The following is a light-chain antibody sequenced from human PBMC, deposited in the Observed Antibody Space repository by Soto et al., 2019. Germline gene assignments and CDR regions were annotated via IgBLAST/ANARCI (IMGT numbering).Light chain of an antibody. V-gene: IGKV3-20*01. CDR1: QSVSSSY. Sequence: EIVLTQSPGTLSLSPGESATLXXGASQSVSSSYLVWSQQKPGQAPRXXIFGASTRAAGFPDRFSGSGSGTDFTLTISRLEPEDFAVYYCQQYGSSPRTFGQGTKVDIK. J-gene: IGKJ1*01. CDR2: GAS. CDR3: QQYGSSPRT.